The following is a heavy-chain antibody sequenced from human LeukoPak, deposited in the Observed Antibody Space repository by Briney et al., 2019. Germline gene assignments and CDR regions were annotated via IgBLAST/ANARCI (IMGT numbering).Heavy chain of an antibody. D-gene: IGHD6-19*01. CDR1: GFTFSSYW. V-gene: IGHV3-74*01. CDR2: INSDGSST. J-gene: IGHJ4*02. CDR3: AKGPYSSGWYGDY. Sequence: GGSLRLSCAASGFTFSSYWMHWVRQAPGKGLVWVSRINSDGSSTSYADSVKGRFTISRDNSKNTLYLQMNSLRAEDTAVYYCAKGPYSSGWYGDYWGQGTLVTVSS.